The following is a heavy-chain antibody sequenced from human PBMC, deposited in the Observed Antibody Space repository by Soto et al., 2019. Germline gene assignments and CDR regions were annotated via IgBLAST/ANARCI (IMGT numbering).Heavy chain of an antibody. CDR1: GFTFSSYA. CDR3: AKEGTNYDILTGYSKANWFDP. J-gene: IGHJ5*02. Sequence: PGGSLRLSCAASGFTFSSYAMGWVRQAPGKGLEWVSAISGSGGSTYYADSVKGRFTISRDNSKNTLYLQMNSLRAEDTAVYYCAKEGTNYDILTGYSKANWFDPWGQGTLVTVSS. D-gene: IGHD3-9*01. V-gene: IGHV3-23*01. CDR2: ISGSGGST.